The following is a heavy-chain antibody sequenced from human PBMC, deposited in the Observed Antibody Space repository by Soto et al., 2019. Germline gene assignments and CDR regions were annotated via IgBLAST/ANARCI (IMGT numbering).Heavy chain of an antibody. CDR2: ISSNGGST. CDR1: GFTFSSYA. J-gene: IGHJ6*02. V-gene: IGHV3-64D*06. CDR3: VKGVGYSGTTYGMDV. D-gene: IGHD1-26*01. Sequence: PGGSLRLSCSASGFTFSSYAMHWVRQAPGKGLEYVSAISSNGGSTYYADSVKGRFTISRDNSKNTLYLQMSSLGAEDTAVYYCVKGVGYSGTTYGMDVWGQGTTVTVSS.